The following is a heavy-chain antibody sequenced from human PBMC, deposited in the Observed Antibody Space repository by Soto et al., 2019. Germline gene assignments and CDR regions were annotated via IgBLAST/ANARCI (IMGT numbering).Heavy chain of an antibody. D-gene: IGHD3-22*01. CDR2: ISSSSGYI. Sequence: GGSLRLSCAAPGFIFSSFSMNWVRQAPGKGLEWVSCISSSSGYIFYADSVKGRFTISRDNAKNSLYLQMNSLRAEDTAVYYCARASDTYYDIHYWGQGTLVTVSS. CDR1: GFIFSSFS. CDR3: ARASDTYYDIHY. J-gene: IGHJ4*02. V-gene: IGHV3-21*01.